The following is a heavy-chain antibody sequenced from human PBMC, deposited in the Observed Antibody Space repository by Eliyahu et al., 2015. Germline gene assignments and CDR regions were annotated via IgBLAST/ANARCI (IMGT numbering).Heavy chain of an antibody. CDR3: ARLYYDSRAYFYGMDV. CDR2: ISYSGST. D-gene: IGHD3-22*01. J-gene: IGHJ6*02. CDR1: XGYINSSIHY. V-gene: IGHV4-39*01. Sequence: QLQLQESGPGLVKPSEXLSLRCSVXXGYINSSIHYWGWIRQPPGKGLXWXGSISYSGSTYYNPSLKSRVTLSVDTSQNQFSLRLTSVTAVDTAVYYCARLYYDSRAYFYGMDVWGQGTRVTVSS.